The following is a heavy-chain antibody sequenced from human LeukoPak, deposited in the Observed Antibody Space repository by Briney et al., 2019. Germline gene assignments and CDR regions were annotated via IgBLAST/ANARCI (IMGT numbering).Heavy chain of an antibody. D-gene: IGHD4-4*01. CDR3: ARDELQYHPSPNWFDP. V-gene: IGHV3-33*01. Sequence: PGGSLRLSCAASGFTFSSYGMHWVRQAPGKGLEWVAVIWYDGSNKYYADSVKGRFTISRDNTKNTLYLQMNSLRAEDTAVYYWARDELQYHPSPNWFDPWGQGTLVTVSS. J-gene: IGHJ5*02. CDR2: IWYDGSNK. CDR1: GFTFSSYG.